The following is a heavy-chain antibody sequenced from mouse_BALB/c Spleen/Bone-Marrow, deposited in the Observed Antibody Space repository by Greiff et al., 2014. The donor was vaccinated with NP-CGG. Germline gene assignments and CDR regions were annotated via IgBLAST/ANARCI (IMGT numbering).Heavy chain of an antibody. CDR1: GYAFTNYL. Sequence: QVQLQQSGDELVRPGTSVKVSCKASGYAFTNYLIEWFKQRPGQGLEWIGRINPGIGGTTYNAKFKGKATLTADKSSTTAYMQLSSLTSDDSAVYFFARLTRDYWGQGTTLTVSS. CDR2: INPGIGGT. CDR3: ARLTRDY. J-gene: IGHJ2*01. V-gene: IGHV1-54*01.